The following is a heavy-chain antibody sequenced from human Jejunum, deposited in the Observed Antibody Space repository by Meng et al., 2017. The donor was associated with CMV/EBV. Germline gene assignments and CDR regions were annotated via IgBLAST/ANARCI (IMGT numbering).Heavy chain of an antibody. CDR1: GLTFRNFG. Sequence: SGLTFRNFGMHWVRQAPGKGLEWVADIWYHGRDMYYTDSVKGRFTISRDDSKSTVYLQMNSLRVEDTAVYYCARDLAVGRIWFDPWGQGTLVTVSS. CDR3: ARDLAVGRIWFDP. J-gene: IGHJ5*02. CDR2: IWYHGRDM. V-gene: IGHV3-33*01. D-gene: IGHD6-19*01.